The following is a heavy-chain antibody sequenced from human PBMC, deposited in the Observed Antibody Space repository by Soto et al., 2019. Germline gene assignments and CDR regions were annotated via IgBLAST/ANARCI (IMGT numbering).Heavy chain of an antibody. CDR3: ARHATRSYDY. Sequence: SETLSLTCTVSRGSISTYCWSWIRQPPGKGLECSGYIYYNGNTNYNPSLKSRVTISVDTSKNQFTLNLNSVTAADTAVYYCARHATRSYDYWGQGTLVTVSS. CDR1: RGSISTYC. CDR2: IYYNGNT. V-gene: IGHV4-59*08. J-gene: IGHJ4*02.